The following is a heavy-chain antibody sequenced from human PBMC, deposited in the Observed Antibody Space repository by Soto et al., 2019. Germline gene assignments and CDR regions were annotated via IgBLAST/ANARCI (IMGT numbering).Heavy chain of an antibody. V-gene: IGHV3-23*01. CDR1: GFTFRSSA. CDR3: AKPQYRNAYGSFND. J-gene: IGHJ4*02. D-gene: IGHD3-16*01. CDR2: ISGNGDDT. Sequence: EVQLLESGGGLEQPGGSLRLCCAASGFTFRSSAMSWVRQAPGKGLEWVSGISGNGDDTNYADAVKGRFTISRDNSKNTLYLRLDSLRAEDTAIYSCAKPQYRNAYGSFNDWGQGTLVTVAS.